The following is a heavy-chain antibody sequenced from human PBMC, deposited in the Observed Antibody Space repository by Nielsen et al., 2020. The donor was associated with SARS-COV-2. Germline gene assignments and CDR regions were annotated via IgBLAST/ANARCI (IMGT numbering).Heavy chain of an antibody. J-gene: IGHJ5*02. CDR3: ARLLTNTGNYFRFDP. Sequence: SETLSLTCNVSGDSMSSSDYYWAFHRQPPGRGLEWVGSIYYSGITNYNPSLKSRVTMSVDTSKNQFSLRLNSVTAADTAVYYCARLLTNTGNYFRFDPWGQGTLVTVSS. V-gene: IGHV4-39*07. CDR2: IYYSGIT. D-gene: IGHD1-26*01. CDR1: GDSMSSSDYY.